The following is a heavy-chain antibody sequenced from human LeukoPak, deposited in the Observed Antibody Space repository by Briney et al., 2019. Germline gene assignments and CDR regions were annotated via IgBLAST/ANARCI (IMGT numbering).Heavy chain of an antibody. Sequence: GRSLRLSCAASGFTVSSNYMSWVRQAPGKGLEWVSVIYSGGSTYYADSVKGRFTISRDNSKNTLYLQMNSLRAEDTAVYYCASSSAAYYYYYMDVWGKGTTVTVSS. CDR3: ASSSAAYYYYYMDV. CDR2: IYSGGST. J-gene: IGHJ6*03. CDR1: GFTVSSNY. D-gene: IGHD6-6*01. V-gene: IGHV3-53*01.